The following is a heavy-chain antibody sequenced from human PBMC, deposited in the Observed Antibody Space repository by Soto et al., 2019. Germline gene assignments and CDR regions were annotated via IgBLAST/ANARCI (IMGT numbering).Heavy chain of an antibody. CDR3: ARCGGSPYHNHEFDF. V-gene: IGHV4-59*01. D-gene: IGHD6-13*01. J-gene: IGHJ4*02. CDR2: VSSTGST. CDR1: GASITQYY. Sequence: QVQLQESGPGLVKPSETLSLTCTVSGASITQYYWNWIRQSPGKGLEWIVSVSSTGSTVFNPSLTSRVTVSLDTSKNQFSLTLNSVSAADTAVYYCARCGGSPYHNHEFDFWGQGTLVTVSS.